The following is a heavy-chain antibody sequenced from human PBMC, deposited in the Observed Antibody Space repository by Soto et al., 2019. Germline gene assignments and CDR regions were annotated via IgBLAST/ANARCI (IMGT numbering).Heavy chain of an antibody. CDR1: GYTFTSYG. D-gene: IGHD1-1*01. Sequence: QVQQVQSGAEVKRPGASAKVSCKASGYTFTSYGISWVRQAPGQGLEWMGWISAYDGNTNYAQRFQGRVTMTTDTSTSTAYMKLRSLRSDDTAVYYCARHNSQWPNWFDPWGQGTLVTVSS. J-gene: IGHJ5*02. V-gene: IGHV1-18*01. CDR2: ISAYDGNT. CDR3: ARHNSQWPNWFDP.